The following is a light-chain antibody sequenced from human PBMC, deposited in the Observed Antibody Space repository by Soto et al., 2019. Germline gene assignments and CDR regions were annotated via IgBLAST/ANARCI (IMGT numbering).Light chain of an antibody. J-gene: IGKJ3*01. CDR2: DAS. Sequence: EIVLTQSPATLSLSPGERATLSCRASQSVSSYLAWYQQKPGQAPRLLIYDASNRATCIPARFSGSGSGTDFTLNISSLEPEDFAVYYCQQRSNWPITFGPGTKVDIK. CDR3: QQRSNWPIT. CDR1: QSVSSY. V-gene: IGKV3-11*01.